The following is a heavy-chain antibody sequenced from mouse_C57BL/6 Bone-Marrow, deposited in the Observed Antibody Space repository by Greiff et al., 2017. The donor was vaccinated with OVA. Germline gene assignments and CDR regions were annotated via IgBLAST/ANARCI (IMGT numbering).Heavy chain of an antibody. D-gene: IGHD1-1*01. Sequence: EVQLQQSVAELVRPGASVKLSCTASGFNIKNTYMHWVKQRPEQGLEWIGRIDPANGNTKYAPEFQGKATITADTSSNTAYLQLSSLTSEDTAIYYCASYYYGSRNYYAMDYWGQGTSVTVSS. CDR3: ASYYYGSRNYYAMDY. CDR2: IDPANGNT. V-gene: IGHV14-3*01. CDR1: GFNIKNTY. J-gene: IGHJ4*01.